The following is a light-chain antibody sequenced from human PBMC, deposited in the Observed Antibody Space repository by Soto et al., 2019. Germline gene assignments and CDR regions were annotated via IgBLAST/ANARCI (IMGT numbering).Light chain of an antibody. CDR3: QQYNSYPWT. CDR1: QSIGRW. J-gene: IGKJ1*01. Sequence: DIRVALSPTPLSACVHARFSITCLASQSIGRWLAWYQQKPGKAPNLLIYDASSLKSGVPSRFSGSGSGTEFTLTISSLQPDDFATYYCQQYNSYPWTFGQGTKVDIK. CDR2: DAS. V-gene: IGKV1-5*01.